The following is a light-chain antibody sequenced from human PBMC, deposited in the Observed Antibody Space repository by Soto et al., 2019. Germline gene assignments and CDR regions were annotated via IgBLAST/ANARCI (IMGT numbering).Light chain of an antibody. CDR1: QSVTSSY. J-gene: IGKJ5*01. CDR2: AAS. V-gene: IGKV3-20*01. CDR3: QQYGSSAPIT. Sequence: EIVLTQSPGTLSLSPGERATLSCRASQSVTSSYLAWYQQKPGQAPRLLMYAASSRATGIPDRFSGSGSETDFTLTISRLEPEDFALYYCQQYGSSAPITFGQGTRLEIK.